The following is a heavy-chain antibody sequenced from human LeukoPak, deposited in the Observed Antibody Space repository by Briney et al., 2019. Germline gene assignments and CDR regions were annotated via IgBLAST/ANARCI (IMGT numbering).Heavy chain of an antibody. Sequence: GASVKVSCKASGYTFTGYYMHWVRQAPGQGLEWMGWINPNSGGTNYAQKFQGRVTMTRDTSISTAYMELSRLRSDDTAVYYCARGPGDLLWFGELPGGFDIWGQGTMVTVSS. D-gene: IGHD3-10*01. J-gene: IGHJ3*02. CDR3: ARGPGDLLWFGELPGGFDI. CDR2: INPNSGGT. CDR1: GYTFTGYY. V-gene: IGHV1-2*02.